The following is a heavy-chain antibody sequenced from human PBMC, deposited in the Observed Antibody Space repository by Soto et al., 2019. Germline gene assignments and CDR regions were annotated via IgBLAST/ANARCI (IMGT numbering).Heavy chain of an antibody. CDR3: ARAEAATWYYYYMDV. V-gene: IGHV1-8*01. Sequence: ASVKVSCKASGYTFTSYDINWVRQATGQGLEWMGWMNPNSGNTGYAQKFQGRVTMTRNTSISTAYMELSSLRSEDTAVYYCARAEAATWYYYYMDVWGKGTTVTVSS. CDR2: MNPNSGNT. D-gene: IGHD2-15*01. CDR1: GYTFTSYD. J-gene: IGHJ6*03.